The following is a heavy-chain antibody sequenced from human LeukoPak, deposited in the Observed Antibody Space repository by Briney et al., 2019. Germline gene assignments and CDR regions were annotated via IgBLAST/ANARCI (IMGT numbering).Heavy chain of an antibody. CDR2: IRYDGSNK. CDR1: GFTFSSYG. J-gene: IGHJ6*03. D-gene: IGHD5-12*01. Sequence: PGGSLRLSCAASGFTFSSYGIHWVRQAPGKGLEWVAFIRYDGSNKYHADSVKGRFSISRDNSKNTVYLQMNSLRAEDMAVYYCARASFPYSGYDYDYYMDVWGKGTTVTVSS. V-gene: IGHV3-30*02. CDR3: ARASFPYSGYDYDYYMDV.